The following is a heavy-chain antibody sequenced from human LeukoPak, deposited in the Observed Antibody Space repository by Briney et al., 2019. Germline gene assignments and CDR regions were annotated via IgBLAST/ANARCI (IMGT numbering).Heavy chain of an antibody. V-gene: IGHV3-33*01. D-gene: IGHD1-1*01. Sequence: PGRSLRLSCAASGFTFSSYGMHWVRQAPGKGLEWVALIWYDGSNKYYADSVKGRFTISRDNSKNTLYLQMNSLRAEDTAVYYCARDGELEVFDYWGQGTLVTVSS. CDR3: ARDGELEVFDY. CDR1: GFTFSSYG. CDR2: IWYDGSNK. J-gene: IGHJ4*02.